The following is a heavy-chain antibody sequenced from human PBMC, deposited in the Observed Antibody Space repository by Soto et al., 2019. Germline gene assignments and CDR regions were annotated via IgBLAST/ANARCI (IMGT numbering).Heavy chain of an antibody. V-gene: IGHV1-69*02. J-gene: IGHJ3*02. CDR1: GGTFSSYT. CDR3: ARPFSGYDDAFDI. Sequence: ASVKVSCKASGGTFSSYTISWVRQAPGQGLEWMGRIIPILGIANYAQKFQGRVTITADKSTSTAYMELSSLRSEDTAVYYCARPFSGYDDAFDIWGQRTMVTVSS. CDR2: IIPILGIA. D-gene: IGHD5-12*01.